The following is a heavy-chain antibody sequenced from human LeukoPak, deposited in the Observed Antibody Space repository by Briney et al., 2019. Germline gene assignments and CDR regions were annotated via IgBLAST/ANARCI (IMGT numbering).Heavy chain of an antibody. V-gene: IGHV1-8*01. CDR3: ARDGWDDLTAGDYYYYYMDV. J-gene: IGHJ6*03. CDR2: MNPNSGNT. Sequence: ASVKVSCKASGYTFTSYDINWVRQATGQGLEWMGWMNPNSGNTGYAQKFQGRVTMTRNTSISTAYMELSSLRSEDTAVYYCARDGWDDLTAGDYYYYYMDVWGKGTTVTISS. CDR1: GYTFTSYD. D-gene: IGHD1-26*01.